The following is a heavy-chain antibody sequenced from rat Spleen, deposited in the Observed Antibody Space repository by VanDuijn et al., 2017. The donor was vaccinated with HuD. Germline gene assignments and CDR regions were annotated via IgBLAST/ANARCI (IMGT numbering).Heavy chain of an antibody. J-gene: IGHJ2*01. V-gene: IGHV3-3*01. CDR1: GYSITSSYR. D-gene: IGHD1-1*01. Sequence: EVQLQESGPGLVKPSQSLSLTCSVTGYSITSSYRWNWIRKFPGNKLEWMGYINSAGSTNYNPSLKSRISITRDTSKNQFFLQVNSVTSEDTATYYCARFPIYYYSALFDYWGQGVMVTVSS. CDR3: ARFPIYYYSALFDY. CDR2: INSAGST.